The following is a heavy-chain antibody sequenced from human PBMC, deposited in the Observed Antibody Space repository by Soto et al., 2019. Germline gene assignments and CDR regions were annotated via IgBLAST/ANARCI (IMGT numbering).Heavy chain of an antibody. CDR1: GFTFSNYG. V-gene: IGHV3-30*18. J-gene: IGHJ6*02. CDR2: LSYDGSSK. Sequence: GGSLRLSCAASGFTFSNYGMHWVRQAPCKGLEWVAGLSYDGSSKYYADSVKGRFTLSRDNSKNTLYLQMNSLRAEDTAVYYCANTAGCDFCSGHYKPYGMEVLGQGTTVTVSS. CDR3: ANTAGCDFCSGHYKPYGMEV. D-gene: IGHD3-3*01.